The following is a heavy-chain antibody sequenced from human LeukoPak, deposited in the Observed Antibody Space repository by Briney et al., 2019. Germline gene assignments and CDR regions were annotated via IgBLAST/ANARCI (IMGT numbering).Heavy chain of an antibody. V-gene: IGHV3-21*04. D-gene: IGHD3-3*01. CDR1: GFTFGDYA. CDR2: ISSSSTYI. Sequence: GGSLRLSCTASGFTFGDYAMSWFRQAPGKGLEWVSSISSSSTYIYYADSVKGRFTVSRDNAKNSLYLQMNSLRAEDTALYYCAKDSQYYDFWSHYSAYNYYYMDVWGKGTTVTVSS. J-gene: IGHJ6*03. CDR3: AKDSQYYDFWSHYSAYNYYYMDV.